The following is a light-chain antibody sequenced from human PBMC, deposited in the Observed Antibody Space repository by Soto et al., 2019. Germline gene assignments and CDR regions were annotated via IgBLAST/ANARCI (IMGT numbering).Light chain of an antibody. CDR1: QSLSHRNGKTY. Sequence: EIDMTQSPLSLPVTPGEPASISCRSSQSLSHRNGKTYLDWYLQKPGQSPHLLIYLGSNRASGVPDRFTGSGSGTDFTLKISRVEAEDVVVYYCMQALQSPRTFGQGTKLEIK. J-gene: IGKJ2*01. CDR3: MQALQSPRT. V-gene: IGKV2-28*01. CDR2: LGS.